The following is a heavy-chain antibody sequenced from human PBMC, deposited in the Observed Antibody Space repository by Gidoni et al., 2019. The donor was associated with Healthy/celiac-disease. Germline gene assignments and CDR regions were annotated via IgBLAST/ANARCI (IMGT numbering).Heavy chain of an antibody. V-gene: IGHV4-34*01. Sequence: QVQLQPWGAGLLQPSETLSLTCAVYGGSFSGYYWRWIRQPPGKGLEWIGEINHSGSTNYNPPLKSRVTISVDTSKNQFSLKLSSVTAADTAVYYCARWGDYGSGSYSSYYFDYWGQGTLVTVSS. D-gene: IGHD3-10*01. J-gene: IGHJ4*02. CDR1: GGSFSGYY. CDR3: ARWGDYGSGSYSSYYFDY. CDR2: INHSGST.